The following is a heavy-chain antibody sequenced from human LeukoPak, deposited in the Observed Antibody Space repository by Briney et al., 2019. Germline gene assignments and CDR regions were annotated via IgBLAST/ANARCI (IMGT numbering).Heavy chain of an antibody. CDR3: AADLSNPRMGASYLDS. J-gene: IGHJ4*02. Sequence: SVKVSCKASGFTSTNFAVQWVRQARGQRLEWIGWIIVGSGATKCAQDFQVRVTITRDLSTSTLYMELRSLTSKDTAVYYCAADLSNPRMGASYLDSWGQGTLVTVSS. V-gene: IGHV1-58*01. D-gene: IGHD3-16*01. CDR2: IIVGSGAT. CDR1: GFTSTNFA.